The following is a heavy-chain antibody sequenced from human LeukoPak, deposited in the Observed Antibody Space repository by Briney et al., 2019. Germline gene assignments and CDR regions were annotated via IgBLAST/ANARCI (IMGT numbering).Heavy chain of an antibody. V-gene: IGHV4-4*07. CDR2: IYTSGST. D-gene: IGHD6-19*01. J-gene: IGHJ5*02. Sequence: SSETLSLTCTVSGGSISSYYWSWIRQPAGKGLEWIGRIYTSGSTNHNPSLKSRVTMSVDTSKNQFSLKLSSVTAADTAVYYCAREDSSGWYSLLYNWFDPWGQGTLVTVSS. CDR3: AREDSSGWYSLLYNWFDP. CDR1: GGSISSYY.